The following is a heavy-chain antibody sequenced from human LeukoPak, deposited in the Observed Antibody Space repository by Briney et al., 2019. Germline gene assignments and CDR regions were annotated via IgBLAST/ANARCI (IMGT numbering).Heavy chain of an antibody. V-gene: IGHV3-48*01. D-gene: IGHD2-15*01. J-gene: IGHJ4*02. CDR1: GFPLRSYS. Sequence: GGSLRLSCAVSGFPLRSYSINWVRQAPGKGLEWVSYISSSGSAIYYVDSVKGRFTVSRDNAKNSLFLQMNSPRAEETAVYYCVRVKGSYFYYWGQGALVTVSS. CDR3: VRVKGSYFYY. CDR2: ISSSGSAI.